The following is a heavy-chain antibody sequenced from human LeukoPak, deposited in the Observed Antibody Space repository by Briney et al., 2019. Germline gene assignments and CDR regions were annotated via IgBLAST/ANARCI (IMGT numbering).Heavy chain of an antibody. CDR1: GFTFNNYG. J-gene: IGHJ4*02. CDR2: ISGGGST. Sequence: GGSLRLSCAASGFTFNNYGMSWVRQAPGKGLEWVSSISGGGSTNYADSMKGRFTISRDNSNNTLYLQVNSLRGEDTAVYYCAKGNDYWSGLRRPDYGGQGTLVTVSS. V-gene: IGHV3-23*01. CDR3: AKGNDYWSGLRRPDY. D-gene: IGHD3-3*01.